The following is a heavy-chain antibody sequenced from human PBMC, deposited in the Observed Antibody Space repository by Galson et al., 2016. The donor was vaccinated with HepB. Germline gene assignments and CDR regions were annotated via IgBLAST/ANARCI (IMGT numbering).Heavy chain of an antibody. CDR3: ASPDGGYPDAFNI. D-gene: IGHD4-23*01. J-gene: IGHJ3*02. CDR1: GGSISSYY. CDR2: IYYSGST. Sequence: SETLSLTCTVSGGSISSYYWSWIRQPPGKGLEWIGYIYYSGSTNYNPSLQSRVTISVDTSKNQFSLNLSSVTAADTAVYYCASPDGGYPDAFNIWGQGTMVTVSS. V-gene: IGHV4-59*01.